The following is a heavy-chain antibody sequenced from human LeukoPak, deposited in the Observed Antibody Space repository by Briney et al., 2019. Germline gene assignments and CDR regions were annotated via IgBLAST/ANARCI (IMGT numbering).Heavy chain of an antibody. Sequence: PGGSLRLSCAASGFTFSSYSMNWVRQAPGKGLEWVSYISSSSSTIYYADSVKGRFTISRDNAKNTLTLQMNSLRAEDTAVYYCATGSGGHWGQGTLVTVSS. D-gene: IGHD1-26*01. CDR2: ISSSSSTI. CDR3: ATGSGGH. J-gene: IGHJ4*02. V-gene: IGHV3-48*04. CDR1: GFTFSSYS.